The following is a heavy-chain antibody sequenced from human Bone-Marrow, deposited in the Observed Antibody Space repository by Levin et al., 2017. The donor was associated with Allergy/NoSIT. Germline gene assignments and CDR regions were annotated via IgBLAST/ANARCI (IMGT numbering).Heavy chain of an antibody. J-gene: IGHJ3*02. CDR2: IYWNDDK. V-gene: IGHV2-5*01. CDR3: AHSSMVVRSPGAFDI. CDR1: SLTTSGLG. D-gene: IGHD3-10*01. Sequence: SLTTSGLGVGWVRQPPGKALEWLALIYWNDDKRYSPSLKNRLTISKDTSKNQVVLTMTYMDPVDTATYYCAHSSMVVRSPGAFDIWGQGTMVSVSS.